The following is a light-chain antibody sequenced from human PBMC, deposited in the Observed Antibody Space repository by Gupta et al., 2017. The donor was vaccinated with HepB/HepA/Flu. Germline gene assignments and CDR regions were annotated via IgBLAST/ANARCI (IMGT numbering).Light chain of an antibody. CDR1: QRIGTS. V-gene: IGKV6-21*01. Sequence: EIVLTQSPDFQSVSPKATVTITCRASQRIGTSLHWYQQKPDQSPELHIKFASQSLSGVPSRFSGSGFGTDFTLTISHLEPEDAATYYCHQSSSPPLTFGGGTKVEIK. CDR3: HQSSSPPLT. CDR2: FAS. J-gene: IGKJ4*01.